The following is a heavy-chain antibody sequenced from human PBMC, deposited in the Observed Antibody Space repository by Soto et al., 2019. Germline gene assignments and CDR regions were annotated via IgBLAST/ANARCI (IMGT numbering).Heavy chain of an antibody. J-gene: IGHJ4*02. CDR3: ARHGPDYDFWSGYYTLFHXDY. CDR1: GGCISSYY. D-gene: IGHD3-3*01. V-gene: IGHV4-59*08. CDR2: IYYSGST. Sequence: SETLSLTCTVSGGCISSYYWSWIRQAPGKGLEWFGYIYYSGSTNYNPSLKSRVTISVDTSKNQFSLKLSSVTAADTAVYYCARHGPDYDFWSGYYTLFHXDYWGQGTLVTVSS.